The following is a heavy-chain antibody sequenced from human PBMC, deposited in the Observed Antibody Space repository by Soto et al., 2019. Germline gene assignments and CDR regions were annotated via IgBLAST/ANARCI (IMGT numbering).Heavy chain of an antibody. CDR1: GFTFSGYW. D-gene: IGHD5-12*01. Sequence: GGSLKLSXAASGFTFSGYWMHWVRQAPGKGLVWVSHINTDGSITTYADSVKGRFTISRDNAKNTLYLQMNTLRAEDTAVYYCAREKYSGYDYQFFDYWGRGTLVTVSS. CDR2: INTDGSIT. J-gene: IGHJ4*02. CDR3: AREKYSGYDYQFFDY. V-gene: IGHV3-74*01.